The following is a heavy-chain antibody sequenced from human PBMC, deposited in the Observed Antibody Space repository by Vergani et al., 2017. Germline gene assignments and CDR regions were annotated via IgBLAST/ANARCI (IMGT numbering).Heavy chain of an antibody. D-gene: IGHD7-27*01. CDR1: GYTFGHFD. J-gene: IGHJ4*02. V-gene: IGHV3-30*02. Sequence: QEQLLQSGGGVVQPGGSLRLSCIGSGYTFGHFDMHWVRQAPGKGLAWVAFIRYDGSNPQYIDSVKGRFTISRDNAKNSLWLQMTSLTSDDTGLYYCARDSSPNCRAANCQLDHWGQGTLVTVSS. CDR2: IRYDGSNP. CDR3: ARDSSPNCRAANCQLDH.